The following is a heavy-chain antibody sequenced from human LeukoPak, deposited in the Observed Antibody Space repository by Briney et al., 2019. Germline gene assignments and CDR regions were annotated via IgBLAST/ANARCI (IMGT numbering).Heavy chain of an antibody. Sequence: SETLSLTCTVSGGSISSSSYYWGWIRQPPGKGLEWIGSIYYSGSTYYNPSLKSRVTISVDTSKNQFSLKLSSVTAADTAVYYCARAPFIAAAVYNYWGQGTLVTVPS. CDR2: IYYSGST. D-gene: IGHD6-13*01. CDR3: ARAPFIAAAVYNY. CDR1: GGSISSSSYY. V-gene: IGHV4-39*07. J-gene: IGHJ4*02.